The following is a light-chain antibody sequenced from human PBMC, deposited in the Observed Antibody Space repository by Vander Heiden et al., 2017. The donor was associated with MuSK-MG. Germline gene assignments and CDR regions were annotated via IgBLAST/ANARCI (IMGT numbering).Light chain of an antibody. V-gene: IGKV1-39*01. CDR1: QSISSY. J-gene: IGKJ5*01. CDR3: QQCESTPLT. CDR2: AAS. Sequence: DIQMTQSPSSLSASVGDRVTITCRASQSISSYLNWYQQKPGKAPKLLIYAASSLQSGVPSRFSGSGSGTDFTLTISRLQPEDFATYYCQQCESTPLTFGEGTRLEIK.